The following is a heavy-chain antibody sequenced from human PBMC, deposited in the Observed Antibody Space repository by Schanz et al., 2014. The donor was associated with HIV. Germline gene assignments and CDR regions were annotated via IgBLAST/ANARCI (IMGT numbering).Heavy chain of an antibody. CDR2: ISGYNGNT. Sequence: QVQLVQSEGEVKKPGASVKVSCKASGYTFINYGITWVRQAPGQGLEWMGWISGYNGNTNYAQKFQGRVTMTTDTSTTTAYMNLRSLRSDDTAVYYCARDFSGWTEFDYWGQGTLVTVSS. CDR3: ARDFSGWTEFDY. CDR1: GYTFINYG. D-gene: IGHD6-19*01. V-gene: IGHV1-18*01. J-gene: IGHJ4*02.